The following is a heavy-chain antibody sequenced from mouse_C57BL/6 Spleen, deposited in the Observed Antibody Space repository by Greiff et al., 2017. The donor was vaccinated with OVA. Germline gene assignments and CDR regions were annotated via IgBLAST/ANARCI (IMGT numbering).Heavy chain of an antibody. CDR1: GYSITSGYY. CDR2: ISYDGSN. Sequence: DVKLQESGPGLVKPSQSLSLTCSVTGYSITSGYYWNWIRQFPGNKLEWMGYISYDGSNNYNPSLKNRISITRDTSKNQFFLKLNSVTTEDTATYYCAREGLYDYDPAWFAYWGQGTLVTVSA. D-gene: IGHD2-4*01. V-gene: IGHV3-6*01. J-gene: IGHJ3*01. CDR3: AREGLYDYDPAWFAY.